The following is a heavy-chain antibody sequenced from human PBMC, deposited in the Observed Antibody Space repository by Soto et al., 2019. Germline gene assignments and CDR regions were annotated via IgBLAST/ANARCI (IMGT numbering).Heavy chain of an antibody. CDR2: IKQDGSEK. CDR3: ARDCPHDILTGYFPCAFDI. J-gene: IGHJ3*02. Sequence: PGGSLRLSCAASGFTFSSYWMSWVRQAPGKGLEWVANIKQDGSEKYYVDSVKGRFTISRDNAKNSLYLQMNSLRAEDTAVYYCARDCPHDILTGYFPCAFDIWGQGTMVTVSS. V-gene: IGHV3-7*01. CDR1: GFTFSSYW. D-gene: IGHD3-9*01.